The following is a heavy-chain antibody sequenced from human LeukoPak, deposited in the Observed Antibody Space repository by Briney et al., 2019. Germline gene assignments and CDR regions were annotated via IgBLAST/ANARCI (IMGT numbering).Heavy chain of an antibody. J-gene: IGHJ4*02. CDR2: IYYSGST. Sequence: SETLSLTCTVSGGSISSYYWNWIRQPPGEGLEWIGNIYYSGSTNYNPSLKSRVTISVDTSKNQFSLKLSSVTAADTAVYYCASAWYGSGSYYKNWGQGTLVTVSS. CDR3: ASAWYGSGSYYKN. V-gene: IGHV4-59*01. D-gene: IGHD3-10*01. CDR1: GGSISSYY.